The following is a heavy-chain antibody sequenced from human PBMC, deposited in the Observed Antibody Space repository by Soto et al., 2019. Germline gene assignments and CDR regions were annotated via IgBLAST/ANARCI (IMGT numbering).Heavy chain of an antibody. D-gene: IGHD3-22*01. V-gene: IGHV3-74*01. CDR1: GITFSNYW. Sequence: PGGSLRLACVASGITFSNYWMHWVRQAPGKGLVWVSNINSDGSSTNYADSVKGRFTISRDNAKNTVYLQMTSLRSEDTAVYYCARGGNSSGYIDEWDYWGQGNMVTVSS. CDR3: ARGGNSSGYIDEWDY. J-gene: IGHJ4*02. CDR2: INSDGSST.